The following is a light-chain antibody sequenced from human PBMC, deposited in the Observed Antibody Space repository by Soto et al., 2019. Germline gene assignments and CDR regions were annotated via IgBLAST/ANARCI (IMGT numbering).Light chain of an antibody. CDR1: KSVSSTY. CDR3: QQYGSSPPYT. CDR2: GAS. J-gene: IGKJ2*01. V-gene: IGKV3-20*01. Sequence: EIVLTQSPGTLSLSPGERATLSCRASKSVSSTYLAWYQHKPGQAPRLLIYGASSSATGIPDRFSGSGSGTDFTLTISRLDPEDFSVYYCQQYGSSPPYTFGQGTKLEIK.